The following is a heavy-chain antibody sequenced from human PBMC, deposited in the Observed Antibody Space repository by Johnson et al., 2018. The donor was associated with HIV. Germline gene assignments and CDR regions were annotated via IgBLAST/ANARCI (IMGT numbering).Heavy chain of an antibody. CDR2: IYSGGST. V-gene: IGHV3-66*01. D-gene: IGHD5-18*01. Sequence: VQLVESGGGLVQPGGSLRLSCAASGFTVSNNYMTWVRQAPGKGLEWVSLIYSGGSTYYADSVKGRFTISRDNSKNTLYLQMNSLRVDDTAIYYCARAYTYGAFDIWGQGTMVTVSS. CDR1: GFTVSNNY. CDR3: ARAYTYGAFDI. J-gene: IGHJ3*02.